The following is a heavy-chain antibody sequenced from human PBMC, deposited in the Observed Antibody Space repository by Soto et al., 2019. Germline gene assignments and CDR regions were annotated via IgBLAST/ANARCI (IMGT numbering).Heavy chain of an antibody. CDR2: IYYSGST. J-gene: IGHJ6*02. V-gene: IGHV4-31*03. CDR1: GGSISSGGYY. Sequence: SETLSLTCTVSGGSISSGGYYWSWIRQHPGKGLEWIGYIYYSGSTYYNPSLKSRVTISVDTSKNRFSLKLSSVTAADTAVYYCARGSGEYQYGGSTYGMDVWGQGTTVTVSS. CDR3: ARGSGEYQYGGSTYGMDV. D-gene: IGHD2-2*01.